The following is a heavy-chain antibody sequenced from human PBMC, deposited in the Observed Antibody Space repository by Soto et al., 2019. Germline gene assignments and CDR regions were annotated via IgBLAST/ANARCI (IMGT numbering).Heavy chain of an antibody. V-gene: IGHV1-46*01. Sequence: QVQLVQSGAEVKKPGASVKVSCKASGYTFTSYYTHWVRQAPGQGLEWMGIINPSGGSTSYAQKFQGRVTMTRDTSTSTVYMERSSLRSEDTAVYYCARDGGDGIVVVPAAIRYAFDIWGQGTMVTVSS. CDR3: ARDGGDGIVVVPAAIRYAFDI. CDR2: INPSGGST. CDR1: GYTFTSYY. D-gene: IGHD2-2*01. J-gene: IGHJ3*02.